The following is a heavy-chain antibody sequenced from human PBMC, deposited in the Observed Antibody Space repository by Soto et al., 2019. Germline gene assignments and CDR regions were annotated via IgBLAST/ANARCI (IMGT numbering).Heavy chain of an antibody. CDR3: AKGGVYYDFWSGYSDFDY. CDR1: GFTFSSYG. J-gene: IGHJ4*02. V-gene: IGHV3-30*18. D-gene: IGHD3-3*01. Sequence: GGSLRLSCAASGFTFSSYGMHWVRQAPGKGLEWVAVISYDGSNKYYADSVKARFTISRDNSKNTLYLQMNSLRAEDTAVYYCAKGGVYYDFWSGYSDFDYWGQGTLVTVSS. CDR2: ISYDGSNK.